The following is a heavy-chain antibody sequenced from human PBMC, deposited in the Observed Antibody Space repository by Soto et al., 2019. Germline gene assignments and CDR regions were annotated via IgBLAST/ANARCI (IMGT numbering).Heavy chain of an antibody. J-gene: IGHJ5*02. CDR3: AKGDSSSWFNWFDP. D-gene: IGHD6-13*01. Sequence: PGGSLRLSCAASGFTFDDYAMHWVRQAPGKGLEWVSGISWNSGSIGYADSVKGRFTISRDNAKNSLYLQMNSLRAEDTALYYCAKGDSSSWFNWFDPWGQGTLVTSPQ. CDR1: GFTFDDYA. V-gene: IGHV3-9*01. CDR2: ISWNSGSI.